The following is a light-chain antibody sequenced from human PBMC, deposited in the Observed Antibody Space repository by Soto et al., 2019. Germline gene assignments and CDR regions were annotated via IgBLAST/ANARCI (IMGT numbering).Light chain of an antibody. V-gene: IGKV3-15*01. CDR1: QSVSSN. Sequence: EIVMTQSPATLSVSPGERATLSCRASQSVSSNLAWYQQKPGQAPRLLIYGASTRATGIPARFTGRGSGTEFNLTISSLQSEDVAMYYCQQYNHWPPYTFGQGTNLEIK. J-gene: IGKJ2*01. CDR3: QQYNHWPPYT. CDR2: GAS.